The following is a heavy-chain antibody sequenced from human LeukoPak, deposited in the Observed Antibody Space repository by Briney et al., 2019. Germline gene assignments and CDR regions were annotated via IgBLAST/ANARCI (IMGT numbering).Heavy chain of an antibody. CDR2: INHSGST. D-gene: IGHD5-18*01. J-gene: IGHJ4*02. V-gene: IGHV4-34*01. CDR1: GGSFSGYY. Sequence: PSETLSLTCAVYGGSFSGYYWSWIRQPPGKGLEWIGEINHSGSTNYNPSLKSRVTISVDTSKNQFSLKLSSVTAADTAVYYCARGRYTAMAGIDYRGQGTLVTVSS. CDR3: ARGRYTAMAGIDY.